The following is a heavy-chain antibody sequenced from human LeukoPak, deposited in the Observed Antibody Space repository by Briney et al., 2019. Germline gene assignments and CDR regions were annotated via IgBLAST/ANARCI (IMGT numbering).Heavy chain of an antibody. D-gene: IGHD6-19*01. Sequence: GGSLRLSCAASGFTFSSYAMHWVRQAPGKGLEWVAVISYDGSNKYYADSVKGRLTISRDNSKNTLYLQMNSLRAEDTAVYYCARGGGRARPQPYSSGWYGYWGQGTLVTVSS. CDR3: ARGGGRARPQPYSSGWYGY. CDR1: GFTFSSYA. V-gene: IGHV3-30*04. J-gene: IGHJ4*02. CDR2: ISYDGSNK.